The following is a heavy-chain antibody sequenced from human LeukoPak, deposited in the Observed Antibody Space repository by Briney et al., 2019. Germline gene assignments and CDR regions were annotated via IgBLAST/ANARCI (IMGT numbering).Heavy chain of an antibody. CDR1: GFNFSNYG. CDR2: IWYDGSNT. J-gene: IGHJ4*02. D-gene: IGHD3-10*01. CDR3: ARDQGGSGGN. V-gene: IGHV3-33*01. Sequence: GGSLRLSCAASGFNFSNYGMHWVRQAPGKGLEWVAIIWYDGSNTYYADSVKGRFTISRDNAKNSVHLQMNSLRAEDTAVYYCARDQGGSGGNWGQGTLVTVSS.